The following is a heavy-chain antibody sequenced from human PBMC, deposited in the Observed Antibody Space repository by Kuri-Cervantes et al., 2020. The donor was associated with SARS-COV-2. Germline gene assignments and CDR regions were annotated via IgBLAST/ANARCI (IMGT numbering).Heavy chain of an antibody. CDR3: ARAEMDYYYYMDV. CDR1: GGSFSGYY. V-gene: IGHV4-34*01. D-gene: IGHD5-24*01. Sequence: SETLSLTCAVYGGSFSGYYWSWIRQPPGKGLEWIGEINHSGSTNYNPSLKSRVTISVDTSKNQFSLRLTSVTAADTALYYCARAEMDYYYYMDVWGKGTTVTVSS. CDR2: INHSGST. J-gene: IGHJ6*03.